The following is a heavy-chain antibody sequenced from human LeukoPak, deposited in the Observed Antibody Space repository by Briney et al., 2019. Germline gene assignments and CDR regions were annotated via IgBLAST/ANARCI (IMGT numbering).Heavy chain of an antibody. J-gene: IGHJ4*02. D-gene: IGHD3-10*01. CDR1: GGSISSYY. V-gene: IGHV4-59*08. Sequence: SETLSLTCTVSGGSISSYYWSWIRQPPGKGLEWIGYIYYSGSTNYNPSLKSRVTISVDTSKNQFSLKLSSVTAADTAVYYCARQESPNYYGSGSSFGYWGQGTLVTVSS. CDR2: IYYSGST. CDR3: ARQESPNYYGSGSSFGY.